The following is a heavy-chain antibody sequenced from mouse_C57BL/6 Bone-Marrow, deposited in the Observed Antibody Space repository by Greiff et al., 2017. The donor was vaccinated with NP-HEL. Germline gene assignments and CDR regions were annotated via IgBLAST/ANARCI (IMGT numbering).Heavy chain of an antibody. CDR2: IDPENGDT. CDR1: GFNIKDDY. Sequence: VQLQQSGAELVRPGASVKLSCTASGFNIKDDYMHWVKQRPEQGLEWIGWIDPENGDTEYASKFQGKATITADTSSNTAYLQLSSLTSEDTAVYYCTTSGGLPLDFGYWGQGTTLTVSA. D-gene: IGHD2-2*01. CDR3: TTSGGLPLDFGY. V-gene: IGHV14-4*01. J-gene: IGHJ2*01.